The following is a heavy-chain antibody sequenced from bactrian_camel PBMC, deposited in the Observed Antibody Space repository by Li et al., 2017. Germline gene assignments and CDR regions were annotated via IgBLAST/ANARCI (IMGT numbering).Heavy chain of an antibody. Sequence: HVQLVESGGGSVQAGGSLRLSCAASGYTSPIKYMGWFRQAPGKEREGVAAIYTGGGSTYYADSVKGRFSISRDNAKNTLYLQMNSLKSEDTAVYYCAADGGAHWPGPSPRTYYYWGQGTQVTVS. J-gene: IGHJ4*01. V-gene: IGHV3S54*01. D-gene: IGHD1*01. CDR2: IYTGGGST. CDR1: GYTSPIKY. CDR3: AADGGAHWPGPSPRTYYY.